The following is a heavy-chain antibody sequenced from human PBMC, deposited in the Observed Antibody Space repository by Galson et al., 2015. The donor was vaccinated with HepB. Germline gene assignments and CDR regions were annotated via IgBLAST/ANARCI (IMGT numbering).Heavy chain of an antibody. Sequence: SLRLSCAASGFTFSSYGMHWVRQAPGKGLEWVAVISYDGSNKYYADSVKGRFTISRDNSKNTLYLQMNSLRAEDTAVYYCAKDNVEVLSIAVAGSTPYYYYGMDVWGQGTTVTVSS. D-gene: IGHD6-19*01. J-gene: IGHJ6*02. V-gene: IGHV3-30*18. CDR1: GFTFSSYG. CDR2: ISYDGSNK. CDR3: AKDNVEVLSIAVAGSTPYYYYGMDV.